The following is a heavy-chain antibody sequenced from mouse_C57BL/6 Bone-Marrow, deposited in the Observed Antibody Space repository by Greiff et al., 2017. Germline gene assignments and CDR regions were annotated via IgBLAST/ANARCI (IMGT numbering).Heavy chain of an antibody. CDR3: ARNYGSLYYFDY. V-gene: IGHV1-39*01. Sequence: VQLKESGPELVKPGASVKISCTASGYSFTDYNMNWVKQSNGKSLEWIGVINPNYGTTSYNQKFKGKATLTVDPSSSTAYMQLNSLTSEDSAVYYCARNYGSLYYFDYWGQGTTLTVTS. CDR1: GYSFTDYN. D-gene: IGHD1-1*01. CDR2: INPNYGTT. J-gene: IGHJ2*01.